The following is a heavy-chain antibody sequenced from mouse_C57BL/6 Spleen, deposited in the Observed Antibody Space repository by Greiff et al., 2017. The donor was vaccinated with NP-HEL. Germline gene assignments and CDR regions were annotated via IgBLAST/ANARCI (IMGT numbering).Heavy chain of an antibody. J-gene: IGHJ1*03. CDR3: ARSGLDYGSSGYFDV. D-gene: IGHD1-1*01. CDR2: IYPGDGDT. V-gene: IGHV1-82*01. Sequence: VQLQQSGPELVKPGASVKISCKASGYAFSSSWMNWVKQRPGKGLEWIGRIYPGDGDTNYNGKFKGKATLTADKSSSTAYMQLSSLTSEDSAVYFCARSGLDYGSSGYFDVWGTGTTVTVSS. CDR1: GYAFSSSW.